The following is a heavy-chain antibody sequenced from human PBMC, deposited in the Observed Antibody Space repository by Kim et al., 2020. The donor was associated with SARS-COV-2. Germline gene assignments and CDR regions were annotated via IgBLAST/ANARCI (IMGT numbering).Heavy chain of an antibody. CDR2: IYYSGST. CDR1: GGSISSGGYY. D-gene: IGHD2-15*01. CDR3: ARGPLAYCSGGSCYSAPYYYYGMDV. J-gene: IGHJ6*02. V-gene: IGHV4-31*03. Sequence: SETLSLTCTVSGGSISSGGYYWSWIRQHPGKGLEWIGYIYYSGSTYYNPSLKSRVTISVDTSKNQFSLKLSSVTAADTAVYYCARGPLAYCSGGSCYSAPYYYYGMDVWGQGTTVTVSS.